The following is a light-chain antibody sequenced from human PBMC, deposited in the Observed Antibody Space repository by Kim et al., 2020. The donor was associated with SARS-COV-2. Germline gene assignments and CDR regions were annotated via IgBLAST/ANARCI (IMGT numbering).Light chain of an antibody. CDR1: QTISSS. J-gene: IGKJ1*01. V-gene: IGKV1-5*03. CDR3: QQHDSYPWT. CDR2: KAS. Sequence: ASVGDKVTISCRASQTISSSLAWYQQKAGDAPKLLIYKASSVESGVPSRFSGSGSGTEFTLTISSLQPDDFATYYCQQHDSYPWTFGQGTKVDIK.